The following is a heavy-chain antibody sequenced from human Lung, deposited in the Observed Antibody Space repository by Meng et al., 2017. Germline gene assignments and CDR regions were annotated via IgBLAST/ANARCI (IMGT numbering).Heavy chain of an antibody. J-gene: IGHJ5*02. CDR3: VRSSGWVRTGFDP. D-gene: IGHD6-19*01. Sequence: QPQLQESGPGLVRPPKPLYLTCVVTGGAISTSGYYGGWIRQPPGKGLEWIGSIGNSGITYYTPSLKSRVTVSIDTSKSQFSLKLTSVTAADTAVYYCVRSSGWVRTGFDPWGQGTLVTVSS. CDR1: GGAISTSGYY. CDR2: IGNSGIT. V-gene: IGHV4-39*01.